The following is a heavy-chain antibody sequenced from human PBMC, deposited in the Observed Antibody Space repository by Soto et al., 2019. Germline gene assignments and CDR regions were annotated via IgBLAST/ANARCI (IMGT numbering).Heavy chain of an antibody. V-gene: IGHV3-66*01. CDR2: IYSGGNT. D-gene: IGHD3-16*01. J-gene: IGHJ4*02. CDR1: GLSVSSSY. Sequence: EVQLVESGGGLVQPGGSLRLSCAASGLSVSSSYMSWVRQAPGKGLEWVSLIYSGGNTYYADSVKGRFTISRDNSKNTLYLQMNSLRVEDTAVYYCARDDGAYWGQGTLVIVSS. CDR3: ARDDGAY.